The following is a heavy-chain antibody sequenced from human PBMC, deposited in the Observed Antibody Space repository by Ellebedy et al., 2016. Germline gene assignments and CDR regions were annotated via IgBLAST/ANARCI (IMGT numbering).Heavy chain of an antibody. CDR1: GFSFSRSS. J-gene: IGHJ4*02. V-gene: IGHV3-48*04. CDR2: INGNSTNI. Sequence: GGSLRLXCVTSGFSFSRSSLNWVRQAPGKGLQWISYINGNSTNIYYADSVKGRFTIFRDDAKKTVYLELNSLRVEDTAVYFCATFSYPDDYWGQGTLVTVSS. CDR3: ATFSYPDDY.